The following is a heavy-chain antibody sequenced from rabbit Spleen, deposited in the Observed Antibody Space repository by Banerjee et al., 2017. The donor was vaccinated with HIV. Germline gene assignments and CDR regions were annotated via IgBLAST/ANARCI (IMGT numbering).Heavy chain of an antibody. CDR3: ARGPSVGRVGNYVPYFNL. J-gene: IGHJ4*01. CDR1: GFSFSSSYW. V-gene: IGHV1S45*01. CDR2: IYAGSSGST. D-gene: IGHD2-1*01. Sequence: EESGGDLVKPEGSLPLTCTASGFSFSSSYWICWVRQAPGKGLEWIACIYAGSSGSTYYATWAKGRFTISKTSSTTVTLQMTSLTAADTATYFCARGPSVGRVGNYVPYFNLWGQGTLVTVS.